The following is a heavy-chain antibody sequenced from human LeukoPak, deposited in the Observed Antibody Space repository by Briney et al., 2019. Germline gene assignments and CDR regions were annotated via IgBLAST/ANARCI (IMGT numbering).Heavy chain of an antibody. V-gene: IGHV1-69*13. D-gene: IGHD3-9*01. J-gene: IGHJ3*02. CDR1: GGTFSSYA. Sequence: ASVKVSCKASGGTFSSYAISWVRQAPGQGLEWMGGIIPIFGTANYAQKFQGRVTITADESTSTAYMELSSLRSEDTAVYYCARADYDILTGYYKGAFDIWGQGTMVTASS. CDR2: IIPIFGTA. CDR3: ARADYDILTGYYKGAFDI.